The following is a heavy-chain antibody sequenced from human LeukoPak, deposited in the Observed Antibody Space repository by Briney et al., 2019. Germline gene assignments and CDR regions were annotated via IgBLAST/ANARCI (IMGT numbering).Heavy chain of an antibody. Sequence: GESLKISCQGSGYSFTTYWIGWVRQMPGKGLEWMGRIDPTDSYTNYSPSFQGHVTISADKSISTAYLQWSSLKASDTAMYYCARQVYKHRIDYWGQGTLVTVSS. V-gene: IGHV5-10-1*01. D-gene: IGHD1-14*01. J-gene: IGHJ4*02. CDR1: GYSFTTYW. CDR2: IDPTDSYT. CDR3: ARQVYKHRIDY.